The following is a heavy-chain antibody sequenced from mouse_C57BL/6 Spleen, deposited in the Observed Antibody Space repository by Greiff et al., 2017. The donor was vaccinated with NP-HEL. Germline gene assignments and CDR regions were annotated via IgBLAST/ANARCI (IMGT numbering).Heavy chain of an antibody. Sequence: QVQLQQPGAELVKPGASVKLSCKASGYTFTSYWMHWVKQRPGQGLEWIGMIHPNSGSTNYNEKFKSKATLTVDKSSSTAYMQLSSLTSEDSAVYYCARRYGYDGYYAMDYWGQGTSVTVSS. CDR3: ARRYGYDGYYAMDY. J-gene: IGHJ4*01. CDR2: IHPNSGST. V-gene: IGHV1-64*01. D-gene: IGHD2-2*01. CDR1: GYTFTSYW.